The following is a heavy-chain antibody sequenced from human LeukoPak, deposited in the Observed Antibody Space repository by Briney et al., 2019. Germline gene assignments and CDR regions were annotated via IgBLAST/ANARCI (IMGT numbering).Heavy chain of an antibody. CDR3: ATADTAMVTYVPPYFDY. Sequence: HGESQKISCNGSGYNFTSYWIGWVRQMPGKGLEWMGIIYPGDSDTRYSPSFQGQVTISADKSISTAYLQWSSLKASDTAMYYCATADTAMVTYVPPYFDYWGQGTLVTVSS. CDR1: GYNFTSYW. D-gene: IGHD5-18*01. CDR2: IYPGDSDT. V-gene: IGHV5-51*01. J-gene: IGHJ4*02.